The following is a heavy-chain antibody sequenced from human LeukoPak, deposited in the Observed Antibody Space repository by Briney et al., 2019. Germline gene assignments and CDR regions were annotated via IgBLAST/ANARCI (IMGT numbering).Heavy chain of an antibody. D-gene: IGHD2-15*01. V-gene: IGHV3-33*01. J-gene: IGHJ5*02. CDR1: GFTFSSYG. CDR3: ARDRSKGHWFDP. CDR2: IWYDGSNK. Sequence: PGRSLRLSCAASGFTFSSYGMHWVRQAPGKGLEWVAVIWYDGSNKYYADSVKGRFTISRDNSKNTLYLQMNSLRAEDTAVYHCARDRSKGHWFDPWGQGTLVTVSS.